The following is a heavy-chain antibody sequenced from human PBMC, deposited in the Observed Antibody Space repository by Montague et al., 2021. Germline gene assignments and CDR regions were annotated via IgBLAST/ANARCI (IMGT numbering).Heavy chain of an antibody. CDR1: GDSDGVKGAR. CDR3: ARGSSGYYTPRPFDY. Sequence: CAISGDSDGVKGARCRWEKQTPESELVRQVGTYHRPKKKNDYAVSVKSRITINPDTSKNQFFLQLNSVTPEDTAVYYCARGSSGYYTPRPFDYWGQGTLVTVSS. D-gene: IGHD3-22*01. CDR2: TYHRPKKKN. J-gene: IGHJ4*02. V-gene: IGHV6-1*01.